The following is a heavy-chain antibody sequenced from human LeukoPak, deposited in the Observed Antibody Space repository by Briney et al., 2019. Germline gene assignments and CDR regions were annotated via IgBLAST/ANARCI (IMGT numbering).Heavy chain of an antibody. Sequence: PSETLSLTCAVYGGSFSGYYWSWIRQPPGKGPEWIGEINHSGSTNYNPSLKSRVTISVDTSKNQFSLKLSSVTAADTVVYYCARAAAGTPHPFDYWGQGTLVTVSS. CDR3: ARAAAGTPHPFDY. V-gene: IGHV4-34*01. CDR2: INHSGST. D-gene: IGHD6-13*01. J-gene: IGHJ4*02. CDR1: GGSFSGYY.